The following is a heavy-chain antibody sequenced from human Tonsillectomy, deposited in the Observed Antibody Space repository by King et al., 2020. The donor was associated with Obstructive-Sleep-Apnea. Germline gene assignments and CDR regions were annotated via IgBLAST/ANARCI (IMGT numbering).Heavy chain of an antibody. Sequence: VQLVESGGGVVQPGRSLRLSCAASGFTFSRYKMNWVRQAPGKGLEWVAVISYDGNYKDYADSVRGRFTISRDNSKNTLYVQMNSLRPEDTAVYYCTSDIGLDYYFLDVWGQGTTVTVSS. CDR3: TSDIGLDYYFLDV. D-gene: IGHD3/OR15-3a*01. J-gene: IGHJ6*02. CDR2: ISYDGNYK. V-gene: IGHV3-30*03. CDR1: GFTFSRYK.